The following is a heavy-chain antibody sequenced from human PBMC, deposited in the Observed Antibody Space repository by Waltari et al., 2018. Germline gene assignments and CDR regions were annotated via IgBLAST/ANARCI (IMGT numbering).Heavy chain of an antibody. J-gene: IGHJ6*03. D-gene: IGHD2-21*01. Sequence: VQLVQSGAEVKKPGASVKVHSKTSGYTFTTYDRNWVRQAPGQGLEWMGWMNPNSGYTVSAQKFQGRVTFTRDTSISTAYMELSSLRSEDAAVYYCVRVNLLLHYMDVWGKGTTVTISS. V-gene: IGHV1-8*03. CDR3: VRVNLLLHYMDV. CDR1: GYTFTTYD. CDR2: MNPNSGYT.